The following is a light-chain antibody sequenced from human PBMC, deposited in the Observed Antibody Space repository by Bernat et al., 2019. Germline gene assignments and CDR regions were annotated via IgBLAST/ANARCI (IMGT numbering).Light chain of an antibody. CDR1: SSDVGDYNY. CDR2: EVN. CDR3: ISYSGNKYVV. J-gene: IGLJ2*01. Sequence: QSALTQPPSASGSPGQSVTISCTGTSSDVGDYNYVSWYQQHPGEAPKLIIYEVNKRPSGVPDRFSASKSGHTASLTVSGLQAEDEADYYCISYSGNKYVVFGGGTKLTVL. V-gene: IGLV2-8*01.